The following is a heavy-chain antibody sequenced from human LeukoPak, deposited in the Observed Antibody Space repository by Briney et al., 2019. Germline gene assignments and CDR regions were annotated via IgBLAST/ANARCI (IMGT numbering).Heavy chain of an antibody. CDR2: INHSGST. CDR3: ARGNRRGSSVWYNY. D-gene: IGHD6-19*01. V-gene: IGHV4-39*07. J-gene: IGHJ4*02. Sequence: SETLSLTCTVSGGSISSSSYYWGWIRQPPGKGLEWIGEINHSGSTNYNPSLKSRVTISVDTFKNQFSLKLSSVTAADTAVYYCARGNRRGSSVWYNYWGQGTLVTVSS. CDR1: GGSISSSSYY.